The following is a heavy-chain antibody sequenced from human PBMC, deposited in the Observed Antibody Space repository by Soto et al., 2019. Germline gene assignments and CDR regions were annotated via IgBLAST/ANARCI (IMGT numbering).Heavy chain of an antibody. CDR2: MSYGGRNQ. CDR1: GFTLSGVD. V-gene: IGHV3-30*18. CDR3: AKGGWYTSSSRSDC. Sequence: QVQLVESGGGVVQPGTSLRLSCSASGFTLSGVDMHWVRQAPGKGLEWVAVMSYGGRNQYYADSVKGRFTVSRDSSKSTLYLQMNSLRTEDAAVYYCAKGGWYTSSSRSDCWGQGTLVTVSS. J-gene: IGHJ4*02. D-gene: IGHD6-6*01.